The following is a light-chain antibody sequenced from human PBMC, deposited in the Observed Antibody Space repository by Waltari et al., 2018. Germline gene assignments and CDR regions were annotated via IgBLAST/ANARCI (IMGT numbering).Light chain of an antibody. CDR1: QGLLFSNGYNY. V-gene: IGKV2-28*01. J-gene: IGKJ4*01. CDR2: LGS. Sequence: DIVMTQSPLSLPVTPGEAASISCRSSQGLLFSNGYNYLDWYLQKPGQSPQLLIYLGSNRAAGVPDRCSGSGSGTDFTRKITRVEAEDVGVYYCMQALQSPPTFGGGTKVDIK. CDR3: MQALQSPPT.